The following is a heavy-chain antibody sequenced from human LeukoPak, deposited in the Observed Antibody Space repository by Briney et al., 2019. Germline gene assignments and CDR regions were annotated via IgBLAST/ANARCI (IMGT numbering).Heavy chain of an antibody. CDR2: IYPVDSDT. CDR3: ARLTGYSSGRYIDY. CDR1: GAFFTGYW. D-gene: IGHD6-19*01. V-gene: IGHV5-51*01. Sequence: GASLQISCEGSGAFFTGYWIGWGRQLPGKGVEGMGIIYPVDSDTKYSPSFQGQVTISADKSINTAHLQWSSLKASDTATYYCARLTGYSSGRYIDYWGQGTLVTVSS. J-gene: IGHJ4*02.